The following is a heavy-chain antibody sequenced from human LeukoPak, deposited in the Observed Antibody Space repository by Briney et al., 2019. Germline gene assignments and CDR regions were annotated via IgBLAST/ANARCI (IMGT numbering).Heavy chain of an antibody. V-gene: IGHV1-8*01. CDR1: GYTFTIYD. J-gene: IGHJ5*02. CDR3: ARGATMVRGVIPNWFDP. CDR2: MNPNSGNT. D-gene: IGHD3-10*01. Sequence: ASVKVSCKASGYTFTIYDINWVRQATGQGLEWMGWMNPNSGNTGYAQKFQGRVTMTRNTSISTAYMELSSLRSEDTAVYYCARGATMVRGVIPNWFDPWGQGTLVTVSS.